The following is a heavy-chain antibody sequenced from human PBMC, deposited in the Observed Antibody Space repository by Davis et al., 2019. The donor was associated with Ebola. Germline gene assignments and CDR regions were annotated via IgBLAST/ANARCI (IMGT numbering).Heavy chain of an antibody. J-gene: IGHJ4*02. CDR2: IYDSGSS. CDR3: ARVSAATLFDY. V-gene: IGHV4-31*03. CDR1: GASISSGNHY. D-gene: IGHD6-25*01. Sequence: MPSETLSLTCTVSGASISSGNHYWSWIRQHPGKGLEWIGYIYDSGSSYYNPSLESRVTISLDTSKNQFSLKLSSLTAADTAVYYCARVSAATLFDYWGQGTLVTVSS.